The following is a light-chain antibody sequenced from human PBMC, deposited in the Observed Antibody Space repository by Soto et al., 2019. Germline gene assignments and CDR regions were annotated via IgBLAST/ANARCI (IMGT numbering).Light chain of an antibody. V-gene: IGKV3-15*01. CDR1: QSISTN. J-gene: IGKJ4*01. CDR3: QEYHTWPI. CDR2: GAS. Sequence: EIVMTQSPVTLSVSPGETATLSCRASQSISTNLAWYQQRPGQTPRLLIYGASTRATGIPVRFSGSGSGTEFTLTISSLHSEDFAVYYCQEYHTWPIFGGGTKVEIK.